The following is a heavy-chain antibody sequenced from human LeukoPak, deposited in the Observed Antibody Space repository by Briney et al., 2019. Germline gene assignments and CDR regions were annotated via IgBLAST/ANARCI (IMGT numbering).Heavy chain of an antibody. J-gene: IGHJ4*02. Sequence: GGSLRLSCAASGFTFSSYWMTWVRQAPGKGLEWVANIKKDGGGKYYVDSVKGRFTISRDNAKNTLYLQMNSLRAEDTAVYYCARDRRCSSTSCYYFDYWGQGTLVTVSS. D-gene: IGHD2-2*01. V-gene: IGHV3-7*04. CDR1: GFTFSSYW. CDR3: ARDRRCSSTSCYYFDY. CDR2: IKKDGGGK.